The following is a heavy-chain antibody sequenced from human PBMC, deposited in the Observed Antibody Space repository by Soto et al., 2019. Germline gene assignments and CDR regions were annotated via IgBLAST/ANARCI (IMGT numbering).Heavy chain of an antibody. CDR3: ARAVEYYFFWSGYVSAAGAGYYMYV. CDR1: GSSLISSSYY. Sequence: SATLSLASIMSGSSLISSSYYWGWIRQPPGKGQEWIGSFYYSVSTYYNPSLKSRISIAVDTSKNQFSLILRSVTAADTAVYYCARAVEYYFFWSGYVSAAGAGYYMYVWGKGTTVTVSS. D-gene: IGHD3-3*01. V-gene: IGHV4-39*01. J-gene: IGHJ6*03. CDR2: FYYSVST.